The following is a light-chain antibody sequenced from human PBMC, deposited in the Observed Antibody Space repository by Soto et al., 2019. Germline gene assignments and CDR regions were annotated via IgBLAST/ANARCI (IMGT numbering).Light chain of an antibody. J-gene: IGKJ4*01. CDR2: GAS. CDR1: QSVRSN. CDR3: KQYGSSPLT. V-gene: IGKV3-20*01. Sequence: TQSPATLSVAPGERATLTCRASQSVRSNLAWYQQKPGQAHRLLIYGASSRATGIQDRFSGSGSGTDFTLTIRRLEPEDCAVYYCKQYGSSPLTFGGGTKVDIK.